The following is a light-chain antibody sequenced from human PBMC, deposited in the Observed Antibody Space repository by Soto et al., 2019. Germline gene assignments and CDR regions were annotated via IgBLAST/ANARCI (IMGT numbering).Light chain of an antibody. Sequence: DIQMTQSPSTLSASLGDGVTITCRASQSISRWLAWYQQKPGKAPKVLIYDASNLGSGVPSRFSGSGSGTEFTLTISSLQPDDFATYYCQHYNSYSMYTFGQGTKLEI. V-gene: IGKV1-5*01. CDR1: QSISRW. J-gene: IGKJ2*01. CDR3: QHYNSYSMYT. CDR2: DAS.